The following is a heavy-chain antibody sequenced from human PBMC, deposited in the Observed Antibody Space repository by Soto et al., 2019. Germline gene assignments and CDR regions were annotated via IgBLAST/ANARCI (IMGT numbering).Heavy chain of an antibody. J-gene: IGHJ4*02. V-gene: IGHV3-30*18. D-gene: IGHD5-12*01. CDR1: GVTFSSYG. CDR3: AKDGWLKSTHYFDY. Sequence: GGSLRLSCAASGVTFSSYGMHWVRQAPGKGVEWVALISYDGSNKYYADSVKGRFTISRDSSKNTLYLQVNSLRAEDTAVYYCAKDGWLKSTHYFDYWGQGTLVTVSS. CDR2: ISYDGSNK.